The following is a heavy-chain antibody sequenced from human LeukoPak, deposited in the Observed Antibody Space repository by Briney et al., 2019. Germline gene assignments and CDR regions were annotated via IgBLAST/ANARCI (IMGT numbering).Heavy chain of an antibody. Sequence: GSLRLSCAASGFTFSSYWMHWVRQAPGEGLVWVSRINGDGSSTNYADSVKGRFTFSRDNANNTLYLQMSSLRAEDTAVYYCARARGYDILDYWGQGTLVTVSS. CDR1: GFTFSSYW. CDR2: INGDGSST. D-gene: IGHD5-12*01. V-gene: IGHV3-74*01. J-gene: IGHJ4*02. CDR3: ARARGYDILDY.